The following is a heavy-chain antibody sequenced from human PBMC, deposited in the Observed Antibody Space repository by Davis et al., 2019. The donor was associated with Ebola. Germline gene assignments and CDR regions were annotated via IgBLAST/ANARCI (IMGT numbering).Heavy chain of an antibody. CDR1: GYTFTGYY. Sequence: ASVKVSCKASGYTFTGYYMHWVRQAPGQGLEWMGWISAYNGNTNYAQKLQGRVTMTTDTSTSTAYMELRSLRSDDTAVYYCARQAANYDFWSGYTQSYWYFDLWGRGTLVTVSS. V-gene: IGHV1-18*04. CDR2: ISAYNGNT. CDR3: ARQAANYDFWSGYTQSYWYFDL. D-gene: IGHD3-3*01. J-gene: IGHJ2*01.